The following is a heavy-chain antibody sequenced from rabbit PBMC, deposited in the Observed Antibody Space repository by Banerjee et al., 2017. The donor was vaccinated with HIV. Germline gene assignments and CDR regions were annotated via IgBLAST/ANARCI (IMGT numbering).Heavy chain of an antibody. J-gene: IGHJ4*01. CDR3: VTWASSRRDNL. D-gene: IGHD1-1*01. CDR2: IYSGSHGST. CDR1: GFSFSSSYY. Sequence: QEQLVESGGGLVQPEGSLTLTCTASGFSFSSSYYMCWVRQAPGKGPEWIACIYSGSHGSTFYASWAKGRFTISKTSSTVDLKMTSLTVADTATYFCVTWASSRRDNLWGQGTLVTVS. V-gene: IGHV1S45*01.